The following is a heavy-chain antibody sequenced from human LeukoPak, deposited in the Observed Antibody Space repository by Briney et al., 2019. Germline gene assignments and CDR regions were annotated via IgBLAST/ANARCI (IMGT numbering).Heavy chain of an antibody. Sequence: PGGSLRLSCAASGFTFNCAMSWVRQAPGKGLEWVSSISGSGGSTYYADSVKGRFTISRDNSKNTLYLQMNSLRAEDTAVYYCAKGQSGTCPRVHFDYWGQGTLVTVSS. CDR2: ISGSGGST. CDR1: GFTFNCA. CDR3: AKGQSGTCPRVHFDY. V-gene: IGHV3-23*01. J-gene: IGHJ4*02. D-gene: IGHD1-26*01.